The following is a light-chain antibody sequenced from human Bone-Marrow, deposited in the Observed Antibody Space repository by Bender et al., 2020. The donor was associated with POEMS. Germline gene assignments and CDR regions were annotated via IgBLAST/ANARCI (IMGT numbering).Light chain of an antibody. CDR2: HND. J-gene: IGLJ3*02. V-gene: IGLV1-44*01. CDR1: SSNIGAHA. CDR3: AAWDDSLNGWV. Sequence: QSVLTQPPSASGTPGQRVTISCSGGSSNIGAHAVNWYQQLPGAAPRLLISHNDQRPPGVPDRFSGSKSGTSASLAISGLQSEDEADYYCAAWDDSLNGWVFGGGTKLTVL.